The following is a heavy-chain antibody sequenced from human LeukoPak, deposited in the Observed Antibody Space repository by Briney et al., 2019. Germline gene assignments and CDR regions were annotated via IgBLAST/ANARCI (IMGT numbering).Heavy chain of an antibody. CDR2: ISSSSSYI. CDR3: AREGVEMATTAFDY. D-gene: IGHD5-24*01. V-gene: IGHV3-21*01. J-gene: IGHJ4*02. Sequence: GGSLRLSCAASGFTFCSYSMNWVRQAPGKGLEWVSSISSSSSYIYYADSVKGRFTISRDNAKNSLYLQMNSLRAEVTAVYYCAREGVEMATTAFDYWGQGTLVTVSS. CDR1: GFTFCSYS.